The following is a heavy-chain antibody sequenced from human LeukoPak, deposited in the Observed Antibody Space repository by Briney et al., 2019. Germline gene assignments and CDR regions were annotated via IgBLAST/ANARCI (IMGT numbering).Heavy chain of an antibody. CDR2: IYSGGST. Sequence: GGSLRLSCAASGFTFSDYYMSWVRQAPGKGLEWVSVIYSGGSTYYADSVKGRFTISRDNSKNTLYLQMDSLRAEDTAVYYCAREYSSSSHYYYYYMDVWGKGTTVTVSS. J-gene: IGHJ6*03. CDR1: GFTFSDYY. D-gene: IGHD6-6*01. CDR3: AREYSSSSHYYYYYMDV. V-gene: IGHV3-53*01.